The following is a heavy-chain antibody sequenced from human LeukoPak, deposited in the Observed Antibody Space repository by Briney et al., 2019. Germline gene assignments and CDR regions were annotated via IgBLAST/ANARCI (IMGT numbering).Heavy chain of an antibody. CDR2: INHSGST. V-gene: IGHV4-34*01. D-gene: IGHD6-19*01. J-gene: IGHJ6*03. CDR1: GFTFSDNY. CDR3: ARGVGWYYYYYYYMDV. Sequence: GSLRLSCAASGFTFSDNYMSWIRQPPGKGLEWIGEINHSGSTNYNPSLKSRVTISVDTSKNQFSLKLSSVTAADTAVYYCARGVGWYYYYYYYMDVWGKGTTVTVSS.